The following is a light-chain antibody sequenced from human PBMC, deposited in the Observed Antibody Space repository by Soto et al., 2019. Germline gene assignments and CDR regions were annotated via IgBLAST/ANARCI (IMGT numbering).Light chain of an antibody. CDR2: EVS. CDR3: SSYTSTNTRYV. Sequence: QSALTQPASVSGSPGQSITISCTGTSSDVGAYNYVSWYQQYPGKAPKLMIYEVSNRPSGVSNRFSGSKSGNTASLTISGLQAEDEAAYYCSSYTSTNTRYVFGSGTKLTVL. CDR1: SSDVGAYNY. J-gene: IGLJ1*01. V-gene: IGLV2-14*01.